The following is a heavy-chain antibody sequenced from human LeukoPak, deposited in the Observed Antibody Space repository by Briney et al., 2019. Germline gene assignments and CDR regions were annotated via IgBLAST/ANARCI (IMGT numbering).Heavy chain of an antibody. CDR3: AGGPILRIAARPALDY. Sequence: PSETLSLTCAVYGGSFSGYYWSWIRQPPGKGLEWIGEINHSGSTNYNPSLKSRVTISVDTSKNQFSLKLSSVTAADTAVYYCAGGPILRIAARPALDYWGQGTLVTVSS. D-gene: IGHD6-6*01. V-gene: IGHV4-34*01. J-gene: IGHJ4*02. CDR2: INHSGST. CDR1: GGSFSGYY.